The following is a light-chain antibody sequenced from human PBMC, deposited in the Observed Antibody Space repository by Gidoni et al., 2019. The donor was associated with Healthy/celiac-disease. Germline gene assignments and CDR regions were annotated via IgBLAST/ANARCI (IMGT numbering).Light chain of an antibody. CDR3: CSYAGSYV. CDR2: DVS. Sequence: QSALTQPRSVSGSPGQSVTISCTGTSSDVGGYNYVYWYQTHPGKAPKLMIYDVSKRPSGVPDRFSGSKSGNTASLTISGLQAEDEADYYCCSYAGSYVFGTGTKVTVL. V-gene: IGLV2-11*01. J-gene: IGLJ1*01. CDR1: SSDVGGYNY.